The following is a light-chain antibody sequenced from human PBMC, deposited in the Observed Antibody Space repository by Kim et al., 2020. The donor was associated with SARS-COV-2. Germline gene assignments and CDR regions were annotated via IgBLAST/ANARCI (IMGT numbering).Light chain of an antibody. CDR3: CSYAGSYTWV. CDR1: GSDVGGYNY. Sequence: GQSVTLSCTGTGSDVGGYNYVSGYQQHPGKAPKLMIYDVSKRPSGVPDRFSGSKSGNTASLTISGLQAEDEADYYCCSYAGSYTWVFGGGTQLTVL. J-gene: IGLJ3*02. V-gene: IGLV2-11*01. CDR2: DVS.